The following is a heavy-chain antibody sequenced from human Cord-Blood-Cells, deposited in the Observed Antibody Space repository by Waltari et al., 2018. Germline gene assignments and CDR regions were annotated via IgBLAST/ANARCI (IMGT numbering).Heavy chain of an antibody. Sequence: QVQLQQWGAGLLKPSESLSLTCAVYGGSFSGYYWSWIRQPPGKGLEWIGEINPSGSTNYPPSLKSRVTISVDTSKNQFSLKRSSVTAADTAVYYCARKTIGELACDIWGQGTMVTVSS. CDR2: INPSGST. CDR1: GGSFSGYY. CDR3: ARKTIGELACDI. V-gene: IGHV4-34*01. J-gene: IGHJ3*02. D-gene: IGHD3-10*01.